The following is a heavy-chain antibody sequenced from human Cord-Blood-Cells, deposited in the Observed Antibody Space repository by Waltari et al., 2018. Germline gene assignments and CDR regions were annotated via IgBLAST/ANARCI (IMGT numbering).Heavy chain of an antibody. Sequence: QVQLVQSGAEVKKPGSSVKVSCKASGGTFSSYAISWVRQAPGQGLEWMGGIIPIFGTANYAQKFQGRVTITADESTSTAYMELSSLGSEDTAVYYCARRCSGGSCYSDYYYGMDVWGQGTTVTVSS. V-gene: IGHV1-69*01. CDR3: ARRCSGGSCYSDYYYGMDV. D-gene: IGHD2-15*01. J-gene: IGHJ6*02. CDR1: GGTFSSYA. CDR2: IIPIFGTA.